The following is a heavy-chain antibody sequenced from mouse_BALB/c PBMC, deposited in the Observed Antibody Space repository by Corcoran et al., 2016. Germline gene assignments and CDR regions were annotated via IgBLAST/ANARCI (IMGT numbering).Heavy chain of an antibody. CDR1: GYTFTNYG. CDR3: ARETTVEYAMDY. D-gene: IGHD1-1*01. J-gene: IGHJ4*01. V-gene: IGHV9-1*02. CDR2: INTYTGEP. Sequence: QIQLVQSGPELKKPGETVKIFCKASGYTFTNYGMNWVKQAPGKGLKWMGWINTYTGEPTYADDFKGRFAFSLETSASTAYLQINNLKNEDMATYFWARETTVEYAMDYWGQGTSVTVSS.